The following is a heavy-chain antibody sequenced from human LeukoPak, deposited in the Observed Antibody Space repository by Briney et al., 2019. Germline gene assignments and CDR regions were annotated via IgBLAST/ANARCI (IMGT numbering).Heavy chain of an antibody. CDR3: AAGPHTSAGRYFDY. Sequence: PSQTLSLTCTVSGGSISVGNYYWTWIRQYPGKGLEWIGYTYYSGSNYYNPSLESRLTISIDTSKNQYSLKLSSVTVADTAVYYCAAGPHTSAGRYFDYWGQGTLVTVSS. CDR1: GGSISVGNYY. J-gene: IGHJ4*02. CDR2: TYYSGSN. V-gene: IGHV4-31*03. D-gene: IGHD1-14*01.